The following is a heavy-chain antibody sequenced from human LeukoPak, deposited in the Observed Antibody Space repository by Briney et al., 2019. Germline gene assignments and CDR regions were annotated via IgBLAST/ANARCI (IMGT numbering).Heavy chain of an antibody. V-gene: IGHV3-74*03. CDR3: ARGDGYAQRD. CDR2: INDDGRTT. Sequence: GGSLRLSCAASGFTFSYYWMHWVRQAPGEGLVWVSRINDDGRTTTYADSVKGRITISRDNAKNTLYLQMSSLRVEDTAVYYCARGDGYAQRDWGQGTLVTVSS. J-gene: IGHJ4*02. D-gene: IGHD5-12*01. CDR1: GFTFSYYW.